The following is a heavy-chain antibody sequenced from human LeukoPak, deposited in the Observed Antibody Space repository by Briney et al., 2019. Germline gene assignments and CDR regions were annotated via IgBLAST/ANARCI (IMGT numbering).Heavy chain of an antibody. CDR1: GGSFSGYY. CDR2: INHSGST. Sequence: ASETLSLTCAVYGGSFSGYYWSWLRQPPGKGLEWIGEINHSGSTNYNPSLKSRVTISVDTSKNQFSLKLSSVTAADTAVYYCARGRAVTSIDYWGQGTLVTVSS. CDR3: ARGRAVTSIDY. D-gene: IGHD4-17*01. J-gene: IGHJ4*02. V-gene: IGHV4-34*01.